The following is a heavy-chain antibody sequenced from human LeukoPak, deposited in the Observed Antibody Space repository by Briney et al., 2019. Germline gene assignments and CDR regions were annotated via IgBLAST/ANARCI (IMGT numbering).Heavy chain of an antibody. V-gene: IGHV3-21*01. D-gene: IGHD3-16*01. CDR3: ARDRALNELGINAFDF. CDR2: ITSTATYI. CDR1: GFIFNGYS. Sequence: GGSLRLSCAASGFIFNGYSMNWVRQAPGKGLEWVSSITSTATYIYYADSVRGRFTISRDNAKDSLYLQMNSLRDEDTAVYYCARDRALNELGINAFDFWGQGTMVTVSS. J-gene: IGHJ3*01.